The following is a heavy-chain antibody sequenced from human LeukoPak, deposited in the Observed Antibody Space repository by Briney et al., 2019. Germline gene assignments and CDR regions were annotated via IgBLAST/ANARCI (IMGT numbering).Heavy chain of an antibody. J-gene: IGHJ4*02. CDR2: IRSKAYGGTT. Sequence: GGSLRLSCTASGFTFGDYAMSWFRQAPGKGLEWVGFIRSKAYGGTTEYAASVKGRFTISRDNSKNTLYLQMNSLRAEDTAVYYCARDSSGYPYYFDYWGQGTLVTVSS. CDR3: ARDSSGYPYYFDY. D-gene: IGHD3-22*01. CDR1: GFTFGDYA. V-gene: IGHV3-49*03.